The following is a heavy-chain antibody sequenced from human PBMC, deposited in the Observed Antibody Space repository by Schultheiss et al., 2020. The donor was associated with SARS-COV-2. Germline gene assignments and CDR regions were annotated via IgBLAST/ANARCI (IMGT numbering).Heavy chain of an antibody. CDR3: ARDPSRIAVAFHYFDY. J-gene: IGHJ4*02. Sequence: GGSLRLSCAASGFTFSSYAMSWVRQAPGKGLEWVANIKQDGSEKYYVDSVKGRFTISRDNAKNSLYLQMNSLRAEDTAVYYCARDPSRIAVAFHYFDYWGQGTLVTVSS. CDR1: GFTFSSYA. CDR2: IKQDGSEK. V-gene: IGHV3-7*01. D-gene: IGHD6-19*01.